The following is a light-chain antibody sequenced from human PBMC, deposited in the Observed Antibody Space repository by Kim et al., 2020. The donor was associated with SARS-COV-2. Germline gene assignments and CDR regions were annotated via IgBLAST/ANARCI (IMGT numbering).Light chain of an antibody. V-gene: IGKV1-27*01. J-gene: IGKJ1*01. CDR3: QKYNSAPWT. CDR1: QDIANS. CDR2: AAA. Sequence: SASIGDRVTITCRASQDIANSLAWYQQKPGKVPQVLIYAAATLQSGVPSRFSGSRSGTEFTLTIGSLQTEDVATYYCQKYNSAPWTFGPGTKVDIK.